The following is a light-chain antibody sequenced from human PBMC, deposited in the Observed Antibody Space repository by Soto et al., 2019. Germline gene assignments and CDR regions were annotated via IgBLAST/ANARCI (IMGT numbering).Light chain of an antibody. V-gene: IGLV2-8*01. CDR1: SSDVGGYNY. CDR2: EVS. CDR3: SSHAGSNKFVV. J-gene: IGLJ2*01. Sequence: QSALTQPLSASGSPGQSVTISCTGTSSDVGGYNYVSWYQHHPGKAPKVIIFEVSKRPSGVPDRFSGSKSGNTASLTVSGLQAEDEADYYCSSHAGSNKFVVFGGGTKLTVL.